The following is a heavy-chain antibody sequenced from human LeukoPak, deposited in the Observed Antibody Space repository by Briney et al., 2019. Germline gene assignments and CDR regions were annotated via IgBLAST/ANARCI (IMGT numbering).Heavy chain of an antibody. CDR3: ARAVAGTYFDY. CDR2: IYYSGST. J-gene: IGHJ4*02. Sequence: SETLSLTCTVSGGSISSYYWSWIRQPPGKGLEWIGYIYYSGSTNYNPSLKSRVTISVDTSKNQFSLKLSSVTAADTAVYYCARAVAGTYFDYWGQGTLVTVSS. D-gene: IGHD6-19*01. V-gene: IGHV4-59*01. CDR1: GGSISSYY.